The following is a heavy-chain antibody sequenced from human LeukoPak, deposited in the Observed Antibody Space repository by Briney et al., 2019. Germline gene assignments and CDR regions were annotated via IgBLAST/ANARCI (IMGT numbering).Heavy chain of an antibody. V-gene: IGHV4-34*01. CDR2: INHSGST. CDR3: ARSNMVRGVRALDY. CDR1: GGSFSGYY. J-gene: IGHJ4*02. D-gene: IGHD3-10*01. Sequence: SETLSLTCAVYGGSFSGYYWSWIRQPPGKGPEWIGEINHSGSTNYNPSLKSRVTISVDTSKNQFSLKLSSVTAADMAVYYCARSNMVRGVRALDYWGQGTLVTVSS.